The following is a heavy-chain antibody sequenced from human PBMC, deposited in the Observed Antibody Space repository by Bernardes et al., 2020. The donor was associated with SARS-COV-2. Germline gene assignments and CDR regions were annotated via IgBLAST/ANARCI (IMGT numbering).Heavy chain of an antibody. V-gene: IGHV5-10-1*01. Sequence: GASLKISSKGAGYSVTRYWIRWVRPIPGKGLEWMGRIDPSDSYTSYSPSFQGHVTISADKFISTAYLQWSTLKASDTAMYYCARHGRNSGWYRGQDYWGQGTLVTVSS. J-gene: IGHJ4*02. CDR3: ARHGRNSGWYRGQDY. CDR2: IDPSDSYT. D-gene: IGHD6-19*01. CDR1: GYSVTRYW.